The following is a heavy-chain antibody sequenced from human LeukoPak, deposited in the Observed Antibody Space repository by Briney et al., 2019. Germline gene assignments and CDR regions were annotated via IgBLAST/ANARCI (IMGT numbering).Heavy chain of an antibody. D-gene: IGHD2-21*02. Sequence: ASVKVSCKASGYTFTGYYMHWVRQAPGQGLEWLGWINPNSGGTNYAQKFQARVTMTRDTSISTAYMELSRLRSDDTAVYYCAREESDGDDDAFDIWGQGTMVTVSS. J-gene: IGHJ3*02. V-gene: IGHV1-2*02. CDR3: AREESDGDDDAFDI. CDR1: GYTFTGYY. CDR2: INPNSGGT.